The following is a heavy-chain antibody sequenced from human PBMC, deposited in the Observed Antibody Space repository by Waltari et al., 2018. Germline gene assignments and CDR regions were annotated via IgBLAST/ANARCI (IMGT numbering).Heavy chain of an antibody. V-gene: IGHV3-7*04. CDR3: ARPFRSGWYDGSFDI. CDR2: IKQDGSAK. D-gene: IGHD6-19*01. Sequence: EVQLVESGGGLVKLGGSPRMSCSASGFSFSRYWMTWVRQAPGKGLEWVANIKQDGSAKSYVDSVKGRFVISRDNAENSLSLQMNSLKAEDTAVYYCARPFRSGWYDGSFDIWGQGTMVTVSS. J-gene: IGHJ3*02. CDR1: GFSFSRYW.